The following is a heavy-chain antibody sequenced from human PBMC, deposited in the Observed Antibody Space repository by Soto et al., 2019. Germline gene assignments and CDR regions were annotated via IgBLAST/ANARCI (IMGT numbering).Heavy chain of an antibody. CDR3: SRSLNA. D-gene: IGHD2-8*01. V-gene: IGHV3-7*01. J-gene: IGHJ5*02. CDR1: GFTFSTYW. CDR2: INQDGSEK. Sequence: GGSLRLSCAASGFTFSTYWMDWVRQTPGKGLEWVANINQDGSEKNYVGSVKGRFTISRDNAKNSLYLQMSSLTAEDSALYYCSRSLNAWGQGTLVTVSS.